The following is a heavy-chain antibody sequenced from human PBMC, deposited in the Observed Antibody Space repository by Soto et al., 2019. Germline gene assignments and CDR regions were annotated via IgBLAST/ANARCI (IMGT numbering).Heavy chain of an antibody. J-gene: IGHJ4*02. CDR2: IYYSGST. CDR3: ARERRDGQKCYFDY. Sequence: KPSETLSLTCTVSGGSVSSGSYYWSWIRQPPGKGLEWIGYIYYSGSTNYNPSLKSRVTISVDTSKNQFSLRLSSVTAADTAVYYCARERRDGQKCYFDYWGQGTLVTVSS. CDR1: GGSVSSGSYY. V-gene: IGHV4-61*01.